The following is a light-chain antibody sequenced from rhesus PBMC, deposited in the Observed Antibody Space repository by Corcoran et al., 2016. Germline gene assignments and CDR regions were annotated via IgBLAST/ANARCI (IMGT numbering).Light chain of an antibody. CDR3: QKYNNWYS. V-gene: IGKV3-42*02. J-gene: IGKJ2*01. Sequence: EKVVTQSPATLSLSPGDRATLSCRASHSVGSSLAWYQQKPGQAPKLLIDGASSRATGIPARFSGSGAGTEFTLTISSLEPEDVGVYYCQKYNNWYSFGQGTKVEIK. CDR1: HSVGSS. CDR2: GAS.